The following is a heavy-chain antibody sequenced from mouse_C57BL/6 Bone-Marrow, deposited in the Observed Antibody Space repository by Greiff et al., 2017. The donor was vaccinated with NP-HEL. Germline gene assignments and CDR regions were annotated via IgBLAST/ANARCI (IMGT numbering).Heavy chain of an antibody. J-gene: IGHJ1*03. V-gene: IGHV5-15*01. D-gene: IGHD2-3*01. CDR2: ISNLAYSI. CDR3: ARHGGYYFWYFDV. Sequence: DVMLVESGGGLVQPGGSLKLSCAASGFTFSDYGMAWVRQAPRKGPEWVAFISNLAYSIYYADTVTGRFTISRENAKNTLYLEMSSLRSEDTAMYYCARHGGYYFWYFDVWGTGTTVTVSS. CDR1: GFTFSDYG.